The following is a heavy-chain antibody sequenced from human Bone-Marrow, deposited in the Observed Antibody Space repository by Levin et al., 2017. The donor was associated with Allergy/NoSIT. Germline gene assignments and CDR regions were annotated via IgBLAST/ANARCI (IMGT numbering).Heavy chain of an antibody. CDR3: ARHLPISFGGNSDFDF. V-gene: IGHV5-51*01. CDR2: IYGGDSDT. Sequence: GGSLRLSCKASGYNFDTFWIAWVRQMPGKGLEWMGIIYGGDSDTRYSPSFQGQVTISVDKSMATAYLQWTTLKPSDTAIYFCARHLPISFGGNSDFDFWGLGTQVTVSS. D-gene: IGHD4-23*01. CDR1: GYNFDTFW. J-gene: IGHJ4*02.